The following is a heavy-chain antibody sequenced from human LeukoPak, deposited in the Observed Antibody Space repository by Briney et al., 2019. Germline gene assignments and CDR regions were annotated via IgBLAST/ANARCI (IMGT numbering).Heavy chain of an antibody. D-gene: IGHD6-19*01. Sequence: GGSLRLSCAVSGLTFSSYNMNWVRQAPGKGPEWVSYISNSGSMIYYADSVKGRFTLSRDNAKNSLYLQMNSLRDGDTAVYYCARGPISGWSADYWGQGTLVTVSS. CDR1: GLTFSSYN. CDR2: ISNSGSMI. V-gene: IGHV3-48*02. CDR3: ARGPISGWSADY. J-gene: IGHJ4*02.